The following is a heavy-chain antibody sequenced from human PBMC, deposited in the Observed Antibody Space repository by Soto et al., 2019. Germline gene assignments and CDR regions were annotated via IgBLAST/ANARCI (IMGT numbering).Heavy chain of an antibody. CDR1: GFTFSSYS. Sequence: PGGSLRLSCAASGFTFSSYSMNWVRQAPGKGLEWVSSISSSSSYICYADSVKGRFTISRDNAKNSLYLQMNSLRAEDTAVYYCARDGGYCSGGSCYYYYGMDVWGQGTTVTVSS. CDR2: ISSSSSYI. CDR3: ARDGGYCSGGSCYYYYGMDV. D-gene: IGHD2-15*01. V-gene: IGHV3-21*01. J-gene: IGHJ6*02.